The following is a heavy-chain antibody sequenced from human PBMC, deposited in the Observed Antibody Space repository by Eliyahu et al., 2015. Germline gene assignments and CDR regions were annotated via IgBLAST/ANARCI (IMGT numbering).Heavy chain of an antibody. Sequence: QVQLQQWGAGLLKPSETLSLTCAVYGGSFSGYYWSWIRQPPGKGLEWIGEINHSGSPNYHPSLKSRVTISVDTSKNQFSLKLSSVTAADTAVYYCARNLPVRGVIKGVARWFDPWGQGTLVTVSS. J-gene: IGHJ5*02. CDR3: ARNLPVRGVIKGVARWFDP. CDR2: INHSGSP. CDR1: GGSFSGYY. V-gene: IGHV4-34*01. D-gene: IGHD3-10*01.